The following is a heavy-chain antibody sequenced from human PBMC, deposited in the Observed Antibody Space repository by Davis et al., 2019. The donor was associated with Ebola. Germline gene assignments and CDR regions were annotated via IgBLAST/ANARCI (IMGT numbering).Heavy chain of an antibody. J-gene: IGHJ5*02. CDR2: INPSAGST. D-gene: IGHD4/OR15-4a*01. V-gene: IGHV1-46*01. CDR1: GYTFTNYY. CDR3: ARGGMGVTTARFDP. Sequence: ASVKVSCKASGYTFTNYYMHWVRQAPGQGLEWMGIINPSAGSTSYAQKFQGRLTMTRDTSTSTVYMELSSLRSEDAALYYCARGGMGVTTARFDPWGQGALVTVSS.